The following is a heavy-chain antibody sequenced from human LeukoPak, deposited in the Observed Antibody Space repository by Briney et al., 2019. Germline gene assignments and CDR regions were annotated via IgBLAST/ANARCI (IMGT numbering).Heavy chain of an antibody. CDR2: TRGKGNSYTT. CDR1: GFRFSDHY. CDR3: VTLGYCSGGRCYGYYYMDV. V-gene: IGHV3-72*01. D-gene: IGHD2-15*01. J-gene: IGHJ6*03. Sequence: PGGSLRLSCAASGFRFSDHYMDWVRQAPGKGLEWVARTRGKGNSYTTEYAASVKGRFTISGDDSKTSLSLKMNRLKPEDTAVYYCVTLGYCSGGRCYGYYYMDVWGKGTTVTVSS.